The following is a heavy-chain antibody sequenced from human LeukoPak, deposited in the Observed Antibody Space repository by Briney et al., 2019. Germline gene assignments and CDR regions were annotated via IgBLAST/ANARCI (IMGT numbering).Heavy chain of an antibody. CDR2: ISSSSSYI. D-gene: IGHD6-6*01. CDR3: ARDRIAARPINYYGMDV. V-gene: IGHV3-21*01. Sequence: PGGSLRLSCAASGFTFSSYGMNWVRQAPGKGLEWVSSISSSSSYIYYADSVKGRFTISRDNAKNSLYLQMNSLRAEDTAVYYCARDRIAARPINYYGMDVWGQGTTVTVSS. CDR1: GFTFSSYG. J-gene: IGHJ6*02.